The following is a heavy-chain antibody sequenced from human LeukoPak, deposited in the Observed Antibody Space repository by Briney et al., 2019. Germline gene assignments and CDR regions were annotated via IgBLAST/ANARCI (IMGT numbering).Heavy chain of an antibody. CDR1: GYTFTSYD. Sequence: ASVKVSCKASGYTFTSYDINWVRQATGQGLEWMGWMNPNSGNTGYAQKFQGRVTMTRNTSISTVYMELSSLRSEDTAVYYCARRRYSYGLYAFDIWGQGTMVTVSS. CDR2: MNPNSGNT. J-gene: IGHJ3*02. CDR3: ARRRYSYGLYAFDI. D-gene: IGHD5-18*01. V-gene: IGHV1-8*01.